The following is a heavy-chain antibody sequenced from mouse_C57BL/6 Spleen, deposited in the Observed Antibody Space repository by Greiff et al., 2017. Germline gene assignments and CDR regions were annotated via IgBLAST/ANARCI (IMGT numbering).Heavy chain of an antibody. CDR3: ARKEDDYYGSSSYYFDY. J-gene: IGHJ2*01. V-gene: IGHV1-50*01. Sequence: VQLQQSGAELVKPGASVKLSCKASGYTFPSYWMQWVKQRPGQGLEWIGEIDPSDSYTNYNQKFKGKATLTVDTSSSTAYMQLSSLTSEDSAVYYCARKEDDYYGSSSYYFDYWGQGTTLTVSS. CDR1: GYTFPSYW. CDR2: IDPSDSYT. D-gene: IGHD1-1*01.